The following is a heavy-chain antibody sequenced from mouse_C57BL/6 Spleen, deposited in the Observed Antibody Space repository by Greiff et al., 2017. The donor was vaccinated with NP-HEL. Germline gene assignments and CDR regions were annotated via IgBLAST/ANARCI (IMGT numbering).Heavy chain of an antibody. J-gene: IGHJ3*01. D-gene: IGHD1-1*01. Sequence: VQLQQPGAELVKPGASVKLSCKASGYTFTSYWMHWVKQRPGQGLEWIGMIHPNSGSTNYNEKFKSKATLTVDKSSSTAYMQLSSLTSEDSAVYYCARESRDITTVVARRFAYWGQGTLVTVSA. CDR1: GYTFTSYW. CDR3: ARESRDITTVVARRFAY. V-gene: IGHV1-64*01. CDR2: IHPNSGST.